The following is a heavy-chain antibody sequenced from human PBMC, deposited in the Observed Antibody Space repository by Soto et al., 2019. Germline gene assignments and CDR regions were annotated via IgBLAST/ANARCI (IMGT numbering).Heavy chain of an antibody. D-gene: IGHD1-26*01. V-gene: IGHV3-33*01. Sequence: QVQLVESGGGVVQPGRSLRLSCAASGFTFRSCGMHWVRQAPGKGLEWVAVIWDDGTSKYYADSVKGRFTISRDYSKNTLYLQMNSLRAEDTAVYYCARDLGRPVGALKNDAFNIWGQGTMVAVSS. CDR3: ARDLGRPVGALKNDAFNI. CDR1: GFTFRSCG. J-gene: IGHJ3*02. CDR2: IWDDGTSK.